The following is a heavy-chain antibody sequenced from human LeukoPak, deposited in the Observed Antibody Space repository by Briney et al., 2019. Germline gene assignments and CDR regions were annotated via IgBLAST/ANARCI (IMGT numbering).Heavy chain of an antibody. CDR1: GGSFSGYH. J-gene: IGHJ6*03. Sequence: SETLSLTCAVYGGSFSGYHWSWIRQPPGKGLEWIGEINHSGSTNYNPSLKSRVTISVDTSKNQFSLKLSSVTAADTAVYYCARPSYYYDSSGYSHNYYYYYYMDVWGKGTTVTVSS. D-gene: IGHD3-22*01. CDR2: INHSGST. CDR3: ARPSYYYDSSGYSHNYYYYYYMDV. V-gene: IGHV4-34*01.